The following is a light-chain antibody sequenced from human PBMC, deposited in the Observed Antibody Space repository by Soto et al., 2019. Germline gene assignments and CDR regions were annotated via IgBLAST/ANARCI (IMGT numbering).Light chain of an antibody. V-gene: IGKV1-39*01. CDR3: QQTYRVPRT. J-gene: IGKJ4*01. CDR1: QSITSY. CDR2: GAS. Sequence: DIQMTQSPSSLSASVGDRVTITCRASQSITSYLNWYQQKPGKAPNLLVYGASYLQSGVPTRFSASGSGTDFTLTITSLQPEDFATYYCQQTYRVPRTFGGGTKVEIK.